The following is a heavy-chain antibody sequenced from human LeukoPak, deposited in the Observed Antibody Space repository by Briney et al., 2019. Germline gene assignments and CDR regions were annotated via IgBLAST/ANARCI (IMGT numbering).Heavy chain of an antibody. D-gene: IGHD3-16*02. Sequence: SETLSLTCTVSGYSISSGYYWGWIRQPPGKGLEWIGSIYHSGRTFYNPSLKSRVTISVDTSKNQFSLKLSSVTAADTAVYYCASGLLRLGELSSAVDYWGQGTLVTVSS. J-gene: IGHJ4*02. CDR3: ASGLLRLGELSSAVDY. CDR2: IYHSGRT. CDR1: GYSISSGYY. V-gene: IGHV4-38-2*02.